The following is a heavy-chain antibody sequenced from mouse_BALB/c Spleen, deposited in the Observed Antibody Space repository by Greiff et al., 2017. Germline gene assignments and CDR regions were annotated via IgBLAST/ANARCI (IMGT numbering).Heavy chain of an antibody. Sequence: VQLQQSGAELVRPGTSVKVSCKASGYAFTNYLIEWVKQRPGQGLEWIGVINPGSGGTNYNEKFKGKATLTADKSSSTAYMQLSSLTSDDSAVYFCARSELGLWYFDVWGAGTTVTVSS. J-gene: IGHJ1*01. CDR2: INPGSGGT. D-gene: IGHD4-1*01. CDR3: ARSELGLWYFDV. V-gene: IGHV1-54*01. CDR1: GYAFTNYL.